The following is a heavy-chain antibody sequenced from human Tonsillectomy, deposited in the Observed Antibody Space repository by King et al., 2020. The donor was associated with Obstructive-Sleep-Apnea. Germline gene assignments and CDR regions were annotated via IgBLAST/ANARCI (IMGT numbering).Heavy chain of an antibody. CDR3: ARELDVIAYVGFAY. CDR1: GYTFTGYY. CDR2: INPHSGGT. V-gene: IGHV1-2*04. D-gene: IGHD3-10*01. J-gene: IGHJ4*02. Sequence: VQLVESGAEVKKPGASVKVSCKASGYTFTGYYMHWVRQAPGQGLEWMGWINPHSGGTNYAQKFQGWVTMTRDTSISTAYMELSRLRSDDTAVYYCARELDVIAYVGFAYWGQGTLVTVSS.